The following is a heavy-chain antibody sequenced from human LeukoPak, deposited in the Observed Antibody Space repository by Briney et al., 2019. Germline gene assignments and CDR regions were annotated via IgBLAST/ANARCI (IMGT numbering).Heavy chain of an antibody. CDR1: GFAFNTYG. V-gene: IGHV3-30*02. CDR3: AKARGQYCSGTSCYGDH. Sequence: GGSLRLSCAASGFAFNTYGMHWVRLAPGKGLEWLTFIRYDGTTKYYADSLKGRFTISRDNSKSTVYLQMNSLRGENTAVYYCAKARGQYCSGTSCYGDHWGQGTLVFVSS. CDR2: IRYDGTTK. D-gene: IGHD2-2*01. J-gene: IGHJ5*02.